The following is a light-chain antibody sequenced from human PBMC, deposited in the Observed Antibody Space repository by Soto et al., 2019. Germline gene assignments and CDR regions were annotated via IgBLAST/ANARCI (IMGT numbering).Light chain of an antibody. V-gene: IGKV1-39*01. CDR1: QTITNY. Sequence: DIQMTQSPSSLSASVGDRVTITCRASQTITNYLNWYQQQSGKAPKLLIYATDTLQSGAPSRFSGSGSGTDYTLTISSLQPEDFATYYCQQSYNTPQTFGQGTKVDLK. CDR3: QQSYNTPQT. CDR2: ATD. J-gene: IGKJ1*01.